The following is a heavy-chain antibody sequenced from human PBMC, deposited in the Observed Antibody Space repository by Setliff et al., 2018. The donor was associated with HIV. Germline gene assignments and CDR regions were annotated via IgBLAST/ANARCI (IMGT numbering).Heavy chain of an antibody. CDR3: ARERDSTGYQFDP. V-gene: IGHV1-3*03. CDR1: GYIFTNYA. CDR2: INAGNGNT. D-gene: IGHD3-22*01. J-gene: IGHJ5*02. Sequence: RASVKVSCKTSGYIFTNYAIQWVRQAPGQGLEWMGWINAGNGNTKYSQEFQGRVTITRDTSASTAYMELSSLRSGDMAVYYCARERDSTGYQFDPWGQGTLGTSPQ.